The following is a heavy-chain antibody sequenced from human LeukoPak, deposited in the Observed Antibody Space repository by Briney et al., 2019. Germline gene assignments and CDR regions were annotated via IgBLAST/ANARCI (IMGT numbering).Heavy chain of an antibody. CDR3: ARGTRHGWELVV. D-gene: IGHD1-26*01. CDR1: GFTFSSYE. J-gene: IGHJ4*02. Sequence: GGSLRLSCAASGFTFSSYEMNWVRPAPGKGRAWVSYISSSGSTISYADSVKGRFTISRDNAKNSLFLQMNSLRAEDTAVYYCARGTRHGWELVVWGQGTLVTVSS. V-gene: IGHV3-48*03. CDR2: ISSSGSTI.